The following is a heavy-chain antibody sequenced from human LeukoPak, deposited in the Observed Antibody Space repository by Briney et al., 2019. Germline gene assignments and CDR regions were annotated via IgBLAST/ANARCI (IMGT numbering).Heavy chain of an antibody. V-gene: IGHV3-48*04. CDR3: ARWDWGSVDAFHT. J-gene: IGHJ3*02. D-gene: IGHD7-27*01. Sequence: GGSLTLSCAASGFTFSSSGMNWVRQAPGRGLEWVSYISSSSTTIYYAHSVKGRFTIYRDNAKSTLYLQMNSLSGEDSAVYYCARWDWGSVDAFHTWGQGTMVTVSS. CDR2: ISSSSTTI. CDR1: GFTFSSSG.